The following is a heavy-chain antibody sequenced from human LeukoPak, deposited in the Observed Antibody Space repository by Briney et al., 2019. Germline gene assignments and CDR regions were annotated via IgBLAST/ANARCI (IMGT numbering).Heavy chain of an antibody. Sequence: GGSLRLSCAASGFTFSIYEMDWVRQAPGKGLEWVSYISSSGSTICYADSVKGRFTISRDNAKNSLYLQMNSLRAEDTAVYYCARDCSGGSCYSTTHYYGMDVWGQGTTVTVSS. CDR2: ISSSGSTI. CDR3: ARDCSGGSCYSTTHYYGMDV. J-gene: IGHJ6*02. CDR1: GFTFSIYE. D-gene: IGHD2-15*01. V-gene: IGHV3-48*03.